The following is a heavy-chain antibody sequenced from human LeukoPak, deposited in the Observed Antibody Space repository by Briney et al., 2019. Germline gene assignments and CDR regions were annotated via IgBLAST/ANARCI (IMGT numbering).Heavy chain of an antibody. CDR1: GGTFSSYA. CDR2: IIPIFGTA. J-gene: IGHJ6*02. CDR3: ARKALCSGGSCYSVDYYYYYGMDV. V-gene: IGHV1-69*01. Sequence: SVKVSCTASGGTFSSYAISWVRQAPGQGLEWMGGIIPIFGTANYAQKFQGRVTITADESTSTAYMELSSLRSEDTAVYYCARKALCSGGSCYSVDYYYYYGMDVWGQGTTATVSS. D-gene: IGHD2-15*01.